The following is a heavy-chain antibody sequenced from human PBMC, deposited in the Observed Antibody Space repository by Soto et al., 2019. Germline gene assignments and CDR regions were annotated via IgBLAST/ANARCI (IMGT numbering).Heavy chain of an antibody. D-gene: IGHD3-9*01. V-gene: IGHV1-69*06. CDR2: IIPLFDTA. Sequence: QVQLVQSGAEVKKPGSSVKVSCKASGVTFDTYAISWVRQAPGQGLEWMGGIIPLFDTANYAEKFRGRVTFTADKPTSTAYIELSRLRSEDTAVYYRAREDLADIMTGYFLSSGLDVWGQGTTVTVSS. J-gene: IGHJ6*02. CDR3: AREDLADIMTGYFLSSGLDV. CDR1: GVTFDTYA.